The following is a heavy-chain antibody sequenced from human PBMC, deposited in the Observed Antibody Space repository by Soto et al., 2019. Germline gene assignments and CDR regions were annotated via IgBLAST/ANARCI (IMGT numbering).Heavy chain of an antibody. J-gene: IGHJ6*02. CDR2: IIPIFVTA. Sequence: SLKLSCKASGYTFSSNAISWVRQATGQGLEWMGGIIPIFVTANYAQKFRGRVTISADKSTSTAYMELSSLRSDDTAVYYCARDTSAASRPPYYYDLDVWGQGTTVTVSS. V-gene: IGHV1-69*06. CDR3: ARDTSAASRPPYYYDLDV. CDR1: GYTFSSNA. D-gene: IGHD6-13*01.